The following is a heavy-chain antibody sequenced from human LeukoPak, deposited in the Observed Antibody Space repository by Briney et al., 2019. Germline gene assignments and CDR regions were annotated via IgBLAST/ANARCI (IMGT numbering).Heavy chain of an antibody. CDR3: ASLSGYEQSRDY. Sequence: GGSLRLSCAASGFTFSSYAMSWVRQAPGKGLEWVSAISGSGGSTYYADSVKGRFTISRDNSKNTLYLQMNSLRAEDTAVYYCASLSGYEQSRDYWGQGTLVTVSS. CDR1: GFTFSSYA. CDR2: ISGSGGST. V-gene: IGHV3-23*01. D-gene: IGHD5-12*01. J-gene: IGHJ4*02.